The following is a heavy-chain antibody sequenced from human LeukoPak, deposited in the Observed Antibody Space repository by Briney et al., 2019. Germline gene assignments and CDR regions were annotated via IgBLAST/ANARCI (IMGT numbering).Heavy chain of an antibody. V-gene: IGHV4-59*01. D-gene: IGHD3-10*01. J-gene: IGHJ6*02. Sequence: SETLSLTCTVSGGSISSYYWSWIRQPPGKGLEWIGYIYYSGSTNYNPSLKSRVTISVDTSKNQFSLKLSSVTAADTAVYYCARDRVITMVRANYYYGMDVWGQGTTVTVSS. CDR3: ARDRVITMVRANYYYGMDV. CDR2: IYYSGST. CDR1: GGSISSYY.